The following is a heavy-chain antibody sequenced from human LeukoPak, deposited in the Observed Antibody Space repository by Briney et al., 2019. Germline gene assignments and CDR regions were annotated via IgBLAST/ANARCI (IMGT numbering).Heavy chain of an antibody. CDR2: ISASNGNT. J-gene: IGHJ4*02. CDR3: ARGLLSYYDFWSGYSNLDY. Sequence: GASVKVTCKASGYTFTSYGISWVRQAPGQGLEWMGWISASNGNTNYAQKLQGRVTMTTDTSTSTAYMELRSLRSDDTAVYYCARGLLSYYDFWSGYSNLDYWGQGTLVTVSS. CDR1: GYTFTSYG. V-gene: IGHV1-18*01. D-gene: IGHD3-3*01.